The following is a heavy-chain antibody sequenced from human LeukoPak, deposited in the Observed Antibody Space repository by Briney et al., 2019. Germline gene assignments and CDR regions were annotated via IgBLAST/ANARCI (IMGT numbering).Heavy chain of an antibody. V-gene: IGHV3-9*01. CDR1: GFTFDDYA. D-gene: IGHD3-10*01. J-gene: IGHJ4*02. CDR3: AKGRKRFGEISFDY. CDR2: ISWNSGSI. Sequence: GRSLRLSCAASGFTFDDYAMHWVRQAPGKGLEWVSGISWNSGSIGYADSVKGRFTISRDNAKNSLYLQMNSLRAEDTAVYYCAKGRKRFGEISFDYWGQGTLVTVSS.